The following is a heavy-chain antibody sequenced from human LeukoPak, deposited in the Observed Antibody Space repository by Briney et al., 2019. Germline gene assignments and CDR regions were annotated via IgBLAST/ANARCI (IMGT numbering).Heavy chain of an antibody. CDR2: IYSGGST. V-gene: IGHV3-53*01. Sequence: GGSLRLSCAASGFTVSSNYMSWVRQAPGKGLEWVSVIYSGGSTYYADSVKGRFTISRDNSKNTLYLQMNSLRAEDTAVYYCAKDGGLSGSYYSGTLIWGQGTMVTVSS. CDR1: GFTVSSNY. J-gene: IGHJ3*02. CDR3: AKDGGLSGSYYSGTLI. D-gene: IGHD1-26*01.